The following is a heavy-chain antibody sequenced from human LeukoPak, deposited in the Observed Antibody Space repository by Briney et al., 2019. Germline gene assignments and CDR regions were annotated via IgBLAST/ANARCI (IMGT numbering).Heavy chain of an antibody. J-gene: IGHJ4*02. CDR3: ARVTCSGGSCYFDY. D-gene: IGHD2-15*01. Sequence: PSETLSLTCAVSGGSISSGGYSWSWIRQPPGKGLEWIGYIYHSGSTYYNPSLKSRVTISVDRSKSQFSLKLSSVTAADTAVYYCARVTCSGGSCYFDYWGQGTLVTVSS. CDR1: GGSISSGGYS. V-gene: IGHV4-30-2*01. CDR2: IYHSGST.